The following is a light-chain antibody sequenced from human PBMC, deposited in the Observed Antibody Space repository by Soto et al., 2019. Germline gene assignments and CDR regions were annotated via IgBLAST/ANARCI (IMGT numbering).Light chain of an antibody. Sequence: SVLTQSPGTLSLSPGERVTLSCRASQSVTTRLAWYQHKPVQAPTLLMSGASNRASGVPVRFSGSGSGTDFTLTITRLEPEDFALYYCQQYGGSPITFGLGTRLEIK. CDR1: QSVTTR. CDR2: GAS. J-gene: IGKJ5*01. V-gene: IGKV3-20*01. CDR3: QQYGGSPIT.